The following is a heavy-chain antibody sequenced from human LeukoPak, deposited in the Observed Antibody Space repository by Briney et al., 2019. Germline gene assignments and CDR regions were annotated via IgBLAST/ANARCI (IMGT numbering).Heavy chain of an antibody. V-gene: IGHV1-69*13. J-gene: IGHJ4*02. CDR2: IIPIFGTA. CDR1: GGTFSSYA. D-gene: IGHD5-24*01. Sequence: ASVKVSCKAPGGTFSSYAISWVRQAPGQGLEWMGGIIPIFGTANYAQKFQGRVTITADESTSTAYVELSSLRSEDTAVYYCAVSRDGYNLVPAQLDYWGQGTLVTVSS. CDR3: AVSRDGYNLVPAQLDY.